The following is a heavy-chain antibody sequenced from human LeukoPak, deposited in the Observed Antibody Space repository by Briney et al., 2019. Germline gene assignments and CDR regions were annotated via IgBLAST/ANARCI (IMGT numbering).Heavy chain of an antibody. CDR2: IYSGGST. CDR1: GFTVSSNY. CDR3: ARAGIAAAGTDY. Sequence: GGSLRLSCAASGFTVSSNYMSWVRQAPGKGLEWVSVIYSGGSTYYAVSVKGRFTISRDNSKNTLYLQMNSLRAEDTAVYYCARAGIAAAGTDYWGQGTLVTVSS. D-gene: IGHD6-13*01. J-gene: IGHJ4*02. V-gene: IGHV3-66*01.